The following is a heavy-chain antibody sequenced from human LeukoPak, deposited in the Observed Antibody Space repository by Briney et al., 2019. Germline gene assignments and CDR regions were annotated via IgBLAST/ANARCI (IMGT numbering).Heavy chain of an antibody. J-gene: IGHJ4*02. CDR1: GYSFTTYW. CDR2: IYPGDFDI. D-gene: IGHD3-16*01. V-gene: IGHV5-51*01. CDR3: ARLALDGGNYFDY. Sequence: GESLKISCQASGYSFTTYWIGWVRQMPGKGLEWMGIIYPGDFDIRYSPSFQGQVTFSTDKSISTAYLQWNSLKASDTAVYYCARLALDGGNYFDYWGQGTLVSVSS.